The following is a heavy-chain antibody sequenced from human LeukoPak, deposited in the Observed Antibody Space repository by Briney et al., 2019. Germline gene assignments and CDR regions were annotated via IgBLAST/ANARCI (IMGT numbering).Heavy chain of an antibody. D-gene: IGHD6-13*01. J-gene: IGHJ5*02. CDR3: ARDIAAAGTGWFDP. CDR1: GYTFTGYF. CDR2: INPNSGGT. V-gene: IGHV1-2*02. Sequence: GSVKVSCKASGYTFTGYFMHWVRQAPGQGLEWMGWINPNSGGTNYAQKFQGRVTMTKDTSISTAYIALRRLRSGQTAGDYCARDIAAAGTGWFDPWGQGTLVTVSS.